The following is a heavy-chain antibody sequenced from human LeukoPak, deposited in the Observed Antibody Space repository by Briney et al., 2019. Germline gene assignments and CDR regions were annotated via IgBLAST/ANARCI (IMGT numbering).Heavy chain of an antibody. CDR1: GYTFTSFY. V-gene: IGHV1-46*01. CDR2: IKPSGGST. Sequence: ASVKVSCKASGYTFTSFYVRWVRQAPGQGLEWMGIIKPSGGSTSYAQRFQGRVTMTRDTSTSTVYMELSSLRSDDTAVYFCARDVGSSSWYYYYGMDVWGQGTTVTVSS. J-gene: IGHJ6*02. D-gene: IGHD6-13*01. CDR3: ARDVGSSSWYYYYGMDV.